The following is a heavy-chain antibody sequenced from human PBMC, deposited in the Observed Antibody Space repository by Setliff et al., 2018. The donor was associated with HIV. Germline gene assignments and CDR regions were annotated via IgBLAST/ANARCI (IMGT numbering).Heavy chain of an antibody. CDR1: GFTFSSYS. CDR2: IIHSGST. D-gene: IGHD3-10*01. CDR3: ARSTYYYGSGKGSGWFDP. J-gene: IGHJ5*02. Sequence: PGGSLRLSCAASGFTFSSYSMTWIRQPPGKGLEWIGEIIHSGSTNYNPSLKRRVIMSVETSKNRFSLRLSSVSAADTAVYYCARSTYYYGSGKGSGWFDPWGQGTLVTVSS. V-gene: IGHV4-34*12.